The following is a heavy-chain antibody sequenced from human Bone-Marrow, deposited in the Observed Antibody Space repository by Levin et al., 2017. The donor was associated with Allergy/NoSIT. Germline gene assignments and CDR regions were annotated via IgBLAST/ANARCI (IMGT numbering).Heavy chain of an antibody. Sequence: ASETLSLTCTVSGGSISSGSYYWSWIRQPAGKGLEWIGRIYTSGSTNYNPSLKSRVTISVDTSKNQFSLKLSSVTAADTAVYYCARGVLYYGSGSYPFDYWGQGTLVTVSS. V-gene: IGHV4-61*02. CDR1: GGSISSGSYY. CDR2: IYTSGST. J-gene: IGHJ4*02. D-gene: IGHD3-10*01. CDR3: ARGVLYYGSGSYPFDY.